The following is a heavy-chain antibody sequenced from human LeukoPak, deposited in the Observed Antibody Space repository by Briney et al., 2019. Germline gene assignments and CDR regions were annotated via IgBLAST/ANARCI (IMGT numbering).Heavy chain of an antibody. V-gene: IGHV3-73*01. CDR3: TREYSSGWPFDF. CDR1: GFTFSASA. D-gene: IGHD6-19*01. J-gene: IGHJ4*02. Sequence: GGSLKLSCAASGFTFSASAVHWVRRASGKGLECVGRVRSKADTYTTSYAASVKGRFTISRDDSKNTAFLQLNSLKTEDTAVYYCTREYSSGWPFDFWGQGTLVTVSS. CDR2: VRSKADTYTT.